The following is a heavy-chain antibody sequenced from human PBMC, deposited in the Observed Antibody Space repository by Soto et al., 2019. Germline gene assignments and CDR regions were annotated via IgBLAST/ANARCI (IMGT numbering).Heavy chain of an antibody. J-gene: IGHJ4*02. CDR2: ISGSGGST. V-gene: IGHV3-23*01. D-gene: IGHD2-15*01. Sequence: GGSLRLSCAASGFTFSSYAMSWVRQAPGKGLEWVSAISGSGGSTYYADSVKGRFTISRDNSKNTLYLQMNSLRAEDTAVYYCAKQRYCSGGSCYSPPPDYWGQGTLVTVSS. CDR1: GFTFSSYA. CDR3: AKQRYCSGGSCYSPPPDY.